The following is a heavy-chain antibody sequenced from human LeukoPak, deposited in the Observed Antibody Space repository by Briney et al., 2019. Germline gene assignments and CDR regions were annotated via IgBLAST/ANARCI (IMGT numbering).Heavy chain of an antibody. V-gene: IGHV4-34*01. D-gene: IGHD3-10*01. CDR2: INHSGST. Sequence: PSETLSLTCAVYGGSFSGYYWSWIRQPPGKRLEWSGEINHSGSTNYNPSLKSRVTISVDTSKNQFSLKLSSVTAADTAVYYCARRTVRGVIPPNWFDPWGQGTLVTVSS. CDR1: GGSFSGYY. CDR3: ARRTVRGVIPPNWFDP. J-gene: IGHJ5*02.